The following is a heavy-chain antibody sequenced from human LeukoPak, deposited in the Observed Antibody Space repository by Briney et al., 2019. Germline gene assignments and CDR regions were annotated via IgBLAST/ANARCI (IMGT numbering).Heavy chain of an antibody. Sequence: SETLSLTCTVSGGSISSYYWSWIRQPPGKGLEWIGYIYYSGSTYYNPSLKSRVTISVDTFKNQFSLKLSSVTAADTAVYYCARSGGPTSDYWGQGTLVTVSS. CDR2: IYYSGST. CDR1: GGSISSYY. CDR3: ARSGGPTSDY. J-gene: IGHJ4*02. V-gene: IGHV4-59*12. D-gene: IGHD3-10*01.